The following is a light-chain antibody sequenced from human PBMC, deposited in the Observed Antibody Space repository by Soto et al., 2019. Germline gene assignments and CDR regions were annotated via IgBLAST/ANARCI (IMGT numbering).Light chain of an antibody. CDR1: SSNIGSYT. J-gene: IGLJ1*01. Sequence: QSALTQPPSASGTPGQRVTISCSGSSSNIGSYTVNWYQLLPGTAPKLLIYNNNHRPSGVPDRFSGSKSGTSASLAITGLQAEDEADYYCQSYDSSLSGYVFGTGTKLTVL. CDR2: NNN. CDR3: QSYDSSLSGYV. V-gene: IGLV1-44*01.